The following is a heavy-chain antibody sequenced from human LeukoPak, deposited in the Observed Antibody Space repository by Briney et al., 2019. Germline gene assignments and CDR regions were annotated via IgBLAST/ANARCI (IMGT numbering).Heavy chain of an antibody. Sequence: NPSETLSLTCTVSGGSISRYYWSWIRQPPGKGLEWIGYIYTSGSTNYNPSLKSRVTISVDTSKNQFSLKLSSVTAADTAVYYCARLVAAAGTRPYYYYMDVWGKGTTVTVSS. CDR2: IYTSGST. J-gene: IGHJ6*03. CDR3: ARLVAAAGTRPYYYYMDV. V-gene: IGHV4-4*09. D-gene: IGHD6-13*01. CDR1: GGSISRYY.